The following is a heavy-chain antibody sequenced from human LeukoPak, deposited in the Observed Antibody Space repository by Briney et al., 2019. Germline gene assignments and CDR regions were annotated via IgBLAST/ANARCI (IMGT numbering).Heavy chain of an antibody. V-gene: IGHV4-39*01. CDR2: IYYSGST. CDR3: ARHRTYYDYFDY. D-gene: IGHD1-26*01. CDR1: GGSISSRDHH. J-gene: IGHJ4*02. Sequence: SETLSLTCIVSGGSISSRDHHWGWIRQPPGKGLEWIGSIYYSGSTYYSPSLKSRITMSVDTSKNQFSLELNSVTAADTALYYCARHRTYYDYFDYWGQGTLVTVSS.